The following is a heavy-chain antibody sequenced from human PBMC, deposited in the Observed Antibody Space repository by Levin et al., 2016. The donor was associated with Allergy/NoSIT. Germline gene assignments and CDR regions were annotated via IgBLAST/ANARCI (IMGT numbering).Heavy chain of an antibody. D-gene: IGHD3-3*01. CDR3: ARDFGPNDFWSGRFGNWLDP. Sequence: WVRQAPGQGLEWMGIIDPSGGRATYAQKFQGRITMTRDTSTNTVYMELSSLRSEDTAVYYCARDFGPNDFWSGRFGNWLDPWGQGTLVTVSS. V-gene: IGHV1-46*01. CDR2: IDPSGGRA. J-gene: IGHJ5*02.